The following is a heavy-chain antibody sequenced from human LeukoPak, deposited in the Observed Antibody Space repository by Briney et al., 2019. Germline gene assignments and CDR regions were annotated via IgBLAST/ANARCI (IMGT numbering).Heavy chain of an antibody. J-gene: IGHJ4*02. V-gene: IGHV3-48*02. CDR2: ISSSSTTI. Sequence: GGSLRLSCAASGFTFSSYAMSWVRQAPGKGLEWVSYISSSSTTIFYADSVKGRFTISRDNAKNSLFLQMNGLRDEDTALYYCARERVIAAAGDGFDSWGQGTLVTVSS. D-gene: IGHD2-21*01. CDR1: GFTFSSYA. CDR3: ARERVIAAAGDGFDS.